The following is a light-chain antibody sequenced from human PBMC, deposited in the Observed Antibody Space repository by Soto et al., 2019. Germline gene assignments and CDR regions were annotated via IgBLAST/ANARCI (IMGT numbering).Light chain of an antibody. J-gene: IGKJ1*01. Sequence: AIQMTQSPSSLSASVGDRVTITCRASQGIRNDLGWYQQKPGKATKLLIYAASSLQSVVPSRFTCRGSGTDFTLTISSLQPEDFATYYCLQDYNYPWTFGQGTKVDIK. V-gene: IGKV1-6*01. CDR2: AAS. CDR1: QGIRND. CDR3: LQDYNYPWT.